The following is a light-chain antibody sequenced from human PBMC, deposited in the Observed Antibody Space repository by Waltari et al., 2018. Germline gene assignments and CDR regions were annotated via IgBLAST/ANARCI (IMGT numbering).Light chain of an antibody. CDR1: QSVSSY. J-gene: IGKJ4*01. Sequence: EIVLTQSPATLSLSPGERATLSCRASQSVSSYLAWYQQKPGQAPRPLIYDASNRATGIPARFSGSGSGTDFTLTISSRGPEDFADYYCQQRGNWPPITFGGGTKVEIK. CDR3: QQRGNWPPIT. V-gene: IGKV3-11*01. CDR2: DAS.